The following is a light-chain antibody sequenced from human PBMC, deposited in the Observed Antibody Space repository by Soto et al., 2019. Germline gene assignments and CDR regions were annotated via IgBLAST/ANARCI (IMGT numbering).Light chain of an antibody. J-gene: IGLJ3*02. CDR3: QTWATGIRV. CDR2: LNSDGSH. CDR1: SGHSNYA. V-gene: IGLV4-69*01. Sequence: QSVLTQSPSASASLGASVKLTCTLSSGHSNYAIAWHQQQPEKGPRYLMNLNSDGSHTKGDGIPDRFSGSGSGAERYLTISSLQSEDEADYYCQTWATGIRVFGGGTKVTVL.